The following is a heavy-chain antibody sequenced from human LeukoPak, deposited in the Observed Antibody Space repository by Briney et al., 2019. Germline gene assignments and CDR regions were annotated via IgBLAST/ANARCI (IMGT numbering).Heavy chain of an antibody. Sequence: GGSLRLSCAASGFTFNSYAMSWVRQAPGKGLEWVSAISGSGGSTYYADSVKGRFTISRDNSKNMLYLQMNSLRADDTAVYYCARAPTVTTFSFQYWGQGTLVTVSS. CDR2: ISGSGGST. V-gene: IGHV3-23*01. J-gene: IGHJ1*01. D-gene: IGHD4-17*01. CDR3: ARAPTVTTFSFQY. CDR1: GFTFNSYA.